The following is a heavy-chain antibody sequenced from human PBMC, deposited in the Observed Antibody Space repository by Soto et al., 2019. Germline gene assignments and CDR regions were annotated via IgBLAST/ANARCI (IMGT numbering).Heavy chain of an antibody. J-gene: IGHJ5*02. CDR1: VFTVCIYH. CDR3: TSDSQLVKPSFET. D-gene: IGHD6-13*01. CDR2: ISSGSEYI. V-gene: IGHV3-21*06. Sequence: LSXAASVFTVCIYHVNWFRHPTGKGLEWVSFISSGSEYIYYAYSVKGRFNISRENAKNSLYLQMNSLRGEDTAVYYCTSDSQLVKPSFETCGQGTLVTV.